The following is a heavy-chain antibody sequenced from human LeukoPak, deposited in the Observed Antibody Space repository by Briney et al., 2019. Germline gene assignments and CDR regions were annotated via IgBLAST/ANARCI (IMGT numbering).Heavy chain of an antibody. CDR1: GGSISSGTYY. V-gene: IGHV4-61*01. J-gene: IGHJ3*02. D-gene: IGHD4-17*01. CDR3: ARDPHYGDILNDPFDI. Sequence: PSETLSLTCTVSGGSISSGTYYWGWIRQHPGKGLEWIGYIYYSGRTNYNPSLKSRVTISVDTSKNQFSLKLSSVTAADTAVYFCARDPHYGDILNDPFDIWGQGTMVTVSS. CDR2: IYYSGRT.